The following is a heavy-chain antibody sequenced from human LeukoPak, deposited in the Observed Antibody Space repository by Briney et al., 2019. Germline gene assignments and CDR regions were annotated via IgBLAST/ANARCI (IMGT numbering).Heavy chain of an antibody. D-gene: IGHD3-22*01. Sequence: SETLSLTCAVYGGSFSGYYWSWIRQPPGKGLEWIGEINHSGSTNYNPSLKSRVTISVDTSKNQFSLKLSSVTAADTAVYYCARGPYAPYYYDSRNPFDYWGQGTLVTVSS. V-gene: IGHV4-34*01. CDR3: ARGPYAPYYYDSRNPFDY. CDR1: GGSFSGYY. J-gene: IGHJ4*02. CDR2: INHSGST.